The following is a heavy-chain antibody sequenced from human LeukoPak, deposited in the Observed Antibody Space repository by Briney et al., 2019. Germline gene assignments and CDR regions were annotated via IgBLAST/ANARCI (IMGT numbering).Heavy chain of an antibody. D-gene: IGHD1-26*01. V-gene: IGHV1-18*01. CDR2: ISAYNGNT. J-gene: IGHJ4*02. CDR3: ARDRVDVGATFRDY. CDR1: GYTFTSYG. Sequence: ASVKVSCKASGYTFTSYGISWVRQAPGQGLEWMGWISAYNGNTNYAQKLQGRVTMTTDTSTSTAYMVLRSLRSDDTAVYYCARDRVDVGATFRDYWGQGTLVTVSS.